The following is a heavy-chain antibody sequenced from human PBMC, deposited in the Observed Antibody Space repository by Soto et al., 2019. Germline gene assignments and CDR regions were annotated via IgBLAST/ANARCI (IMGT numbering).Heavy chain of an antibody. V-gene: IGHV3-30*18. Sequence: QVQLVESGGGVVQPGRSLRLSCAASGFTFSSYGMHWVRQAPGKGLEWVAVISYDGSNKYYADSVKGRFTISRDNSKNTLYLQMNSLRAEDTAVYYCAKVQVAPTSYGMDVWGQGTTVTVSS. D-gene: IGHD5-12*01. J-gene: IGHJ6*02. CDR1: GFTFSSYG. CDR2: ISYDGSNK. CDR3: AKVQVAPTSYGMDV.